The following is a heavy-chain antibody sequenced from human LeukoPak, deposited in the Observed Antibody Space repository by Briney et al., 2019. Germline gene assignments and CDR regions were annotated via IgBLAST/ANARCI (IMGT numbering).Heavy chain of an antibody. Sequence: GGSLRLSCAASGFSFSTYSMSWVRQAPGKGLEWVSVISDTGATKFYADSVKGRFTISRDNSKNTLYLQMSSLRVEDTAVYYCARKYASGTYPFDYWGQGILVTVSS. V-gene: IGHV3-23*01. CDR1: GFSFSTYS. CDR2: ISDTGATK. D-gene: IGHD3-10*01. J-gene: IGHJ4*02. CDR3: ARKYASGTYPFDY.